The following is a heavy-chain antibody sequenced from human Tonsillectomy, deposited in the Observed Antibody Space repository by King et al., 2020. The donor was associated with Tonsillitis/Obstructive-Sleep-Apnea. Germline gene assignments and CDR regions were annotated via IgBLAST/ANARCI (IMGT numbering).Heavy chain of an antibody. J-gene: IGHJ4*02. CDR1: GGSISSRF. CDR3: ARMMYCSGTSCYYYFDS. CDR2: IYNSGSS. V-gene: IGHV4-59*11. Sequence: QLQESGPGLVKPSETLSLTCTVSGGSISSRFWSWIRQPPGKGLEWIGYIYNSGSSNYNPSLKSRVTISIDTSKNQFSLKLTSETAVVTAVYYCARMMYCSGTSCYYYFDSWGQGTLVTVSS. D-gene: IGHD2-2*01.